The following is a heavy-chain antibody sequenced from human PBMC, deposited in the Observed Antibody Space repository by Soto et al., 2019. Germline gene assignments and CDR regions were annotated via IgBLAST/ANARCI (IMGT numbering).Heavy chain of an antibody. CDR3: ARAQVAARPLD. D-gene: IGHD6-6*01. V-gene: IGHV4-38-2*01. CDR2: IYHSGRT. Sequence: SETLSLTCAVSGYSISSGYYWGWIRQPPGKGLEWIGSIYHSGRTYYNPSLKSRVTISVDTSKNQFSLKLSSVTAADTAVYYCARAQVAARPLDWGQGTLVTVSS. J-gene: IGHJ4*02. CDR1: GYSISSGYY.